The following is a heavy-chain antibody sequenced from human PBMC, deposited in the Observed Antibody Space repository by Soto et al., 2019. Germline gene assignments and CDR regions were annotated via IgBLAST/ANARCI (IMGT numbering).Heavy chain of an antibody. CDR3: ARRYGSYFDY. J-gene: IGHJ4*02. CDR1: GGSISSYY. CDR2: IYYSGST. Sequence: QVQLQESGPGLVKPSETLSLTCTVSGGSISSYYWSWIRQPPGKGLEWIGYIYYSGSTNYNPSLKSRVTISVDTSKNQLSLKLSSVTAADTAVYYCARRYGSYFDYWGQGTLVTVSS. V-gene: IGHV4-59*08. D-gene: IGHD4-17*01.